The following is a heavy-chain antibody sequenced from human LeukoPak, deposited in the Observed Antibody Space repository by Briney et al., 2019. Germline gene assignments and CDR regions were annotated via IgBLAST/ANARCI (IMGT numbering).Heavy chain of an antibody. CDR2: IYPGDSDT. D-gene: IGHD1-14*01. CDR3: ARRIDRYYFDY. CDR1: GYSFTSYC. J-gene: IGHJ4*02. V-gene: IGHV5-51*01. Sequence: GEPLKISCKGSGYSFTSYCIGWVRQMPGKGLEWMGIIYPGDSDTRYSPSFQGQVTISADKSISTAYLQWSSLKASDTAMYYCARRIDRYYFDYWGQGTLVTVSS.